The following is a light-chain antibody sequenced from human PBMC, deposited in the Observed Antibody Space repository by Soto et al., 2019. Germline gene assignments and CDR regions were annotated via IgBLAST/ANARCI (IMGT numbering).Light chain of an antibody. CDR3: QQFGSSYT. Sequence: EIVLTQSPGTLSLSPGERATLSCRASQSVSSSYLAWYQQKPGQAPRLLIYGASSRATGIPDRFSGSGSGTDFTLTISRLEHEDLTVYYCQQFGSSYTFGRGTKLDIK. J-gene: IGKJ2*01. V-gene: IGKV3-20*01. CDR1: QSVSSSY. CDR2: GAS.